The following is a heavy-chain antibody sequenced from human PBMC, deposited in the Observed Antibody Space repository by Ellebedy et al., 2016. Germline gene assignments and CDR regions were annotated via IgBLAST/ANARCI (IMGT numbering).Heavy chain of an antibody. J-gene: IGHJ3*02. CDR3: ARAGLRFLEWFAFDI. V-gene: IGHV4-39*07. D-gene: IGHD3-3*01. CDR1: GGSISSSSYY. Sequence: SETLSLXCTVSGGSISSSSYYWGWIRQPPGKGLEWIGSIYYSGSTYYNPSLKSRVTISVDTSKNQFSLKLSSVTAADTAVYYCARAGLRFLEWFAFDIWGQGTMVTVSS. CDR2: IYYSGST.